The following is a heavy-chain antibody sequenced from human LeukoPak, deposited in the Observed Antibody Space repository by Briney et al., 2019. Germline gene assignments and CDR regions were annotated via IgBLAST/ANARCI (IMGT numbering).Heavy chain of an antibody. CDR1: GVSISSSSYY. V-gene: IGHV4-39*01. D-gene: IGHD3-22*01. J-gene: IGHJ6*02. CDR3: ARYYYDSSGTYYYYYYGMDV. CDR2: IYYSGST. Sequence: PSETLSLTCTVSGVSISSSSYYWGWIRQPPGKGLEWIGSIYYSGSTYYNPSLKSRVTISVDTSKNQFSLKLSSVTAADTAVYYCARYYYDSSGTYYYYYYGMDVWGQGTTVTASS.